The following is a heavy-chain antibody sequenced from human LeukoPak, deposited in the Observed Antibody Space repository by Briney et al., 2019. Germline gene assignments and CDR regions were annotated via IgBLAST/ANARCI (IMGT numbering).Heavy chain of an antibody. V-gene: IGHV3-23*01. CDR1: GFTFSSYA. CDR2: ISGSGGSA. Sequence: GGSPRLSCAASGFTFSSYAMSWVRQAPGKGLEWVSGISGSGGSANYADSVKGRFTISRDNSKNTLYLQMNSLRAEDTAVYYCAKDPYSSTVTTEGYWGQGTLVTVSS. CDR3: AKDPYSSTVTTEGY. D-gene: IGHD4-17*01. J-gene: IGHJ4*02.